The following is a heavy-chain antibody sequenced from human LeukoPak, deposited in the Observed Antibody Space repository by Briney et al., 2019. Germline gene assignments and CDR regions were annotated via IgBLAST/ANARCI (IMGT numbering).Heavy chain of an antibody. J-gene: IGHJ4*02. CDR2: INPSGGRT. V-gene: IGHV1-46*01. Sequence: ASVKVSCKASGYTFTGYYIHWVRQAPGQGLEWIGMINPSGGRTTYAKKFQGRVTMTRDTSTNTVYTELSSLRSDDTAVYYCARDYYGGHNLYNFDFWGQGTRVIVSS. CDR1: GYTFTGYY. D-gene: IGHD3-10*01. CDR3: ARDYYGGHNLYNFDF.